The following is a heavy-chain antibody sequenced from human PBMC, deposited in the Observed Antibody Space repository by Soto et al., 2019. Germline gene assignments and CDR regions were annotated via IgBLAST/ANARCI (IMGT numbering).Heavy chain of an antibody. CDR2: INHSGST. D-gene: IGHD4-17*01. V-gene: IGHV4-34*01. CDR1: GGSFSGYY. J-gene: IGHJ4*02. Sequence: QVQLQQWGAGLLKPSETLSLTCAVYGGSFSGYYWSWIRQPPGKGLEWIGEINHSGSTNYNPSLKXEVLIXXDTAKNQFSLKLSSVTAADTAVYYCARDNNYGDYVRGQGTLVTVSS. CDR3: ARDNNYGDYV.